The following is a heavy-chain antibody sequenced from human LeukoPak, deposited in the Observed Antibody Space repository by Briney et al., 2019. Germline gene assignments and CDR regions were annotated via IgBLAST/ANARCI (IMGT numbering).Heavy chain of an antibody. CDR3: ARPEYYDSSGYYPTPAFDI. Sequence: GESLKISCKGSGYSFTSYWIGWVRPMPGKGLEWMGIIYPGDSDTRYSPSFQGQVTISADKSISTAYLQWSSLKASDTAMYYCARPEYYDSSGYYPTPAFDIWGQGTMVTVSS. CDR1: GYSFTSYW. CDR2: IYPGDSDT. D-gene: IGHD3-22*01. J-gene: IGHJ3*02. V-gene: IGHV5-51*01.